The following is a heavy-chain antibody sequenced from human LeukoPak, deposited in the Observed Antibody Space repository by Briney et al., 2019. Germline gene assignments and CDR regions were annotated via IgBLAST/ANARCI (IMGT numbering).Heavy chain of an antibody. Sequence: GASVKVSCKASGYTLTSYGIGWVRQAPGQGLEWMGWISAYNGNTNYAQKLQGRVTMTTDTSTSTAYMELRSLRSDDTAVYYCASVTYYYGSGSYRGVYWFDPWGQGTLVTVSS. CDR1: GYTLTSYG. CDR2: ISAYNGNT. J-gene: IGHJ5*02. V-gene: IGHV1-18*01. CDR3: ASVTYYYGSGSYRGVYWFDP. D-gene: IGHD3-10*01.